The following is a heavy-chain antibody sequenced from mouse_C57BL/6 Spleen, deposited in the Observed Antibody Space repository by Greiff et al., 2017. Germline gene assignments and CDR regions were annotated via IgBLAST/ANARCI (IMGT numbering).Heavy chain of an antibody. CDR3: ASVYYGNYDYYAMDY. Sequence: VQLQQSGPELVKPGASVKISCKASGYTFTDYYMNWVKQSHGKSLEWIGDINPNNGGTSYNQKFKGKATLTVDKSSSTAYMELRSLTSEDSAVYYCASVYYGNYDYYAMDYWGQGTSVTVSS. CDR2: INPNNGGT. D-gene: IGHD2-1*01. CDR1: GYTFTDYY. V-gene: IGHV1-26*01. J-gene: IGHJ4*01.